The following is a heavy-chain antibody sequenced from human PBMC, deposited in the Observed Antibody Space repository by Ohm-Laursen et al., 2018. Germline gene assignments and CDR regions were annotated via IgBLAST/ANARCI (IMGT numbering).Heavy chain of an antibody. CDR2: IEYSGRT. V-gene: IGHV4-34*01. Sequence: SETLSLTCAVYGGSFSGYYWSWIRQTPGKGLEWIGEIEYSGRTNYNPSLKSRVTISVDTPKNQLSLKLSSVTAADTAVYYCAKAPLYGAHSSSFRYWGQGTLVTVSS. D-gene: IGHD6-6*01. CDR3: AKAPLYGAHSSSFRY. CDR1: GGSFSGYY. J-gene: IGHJ4*02.